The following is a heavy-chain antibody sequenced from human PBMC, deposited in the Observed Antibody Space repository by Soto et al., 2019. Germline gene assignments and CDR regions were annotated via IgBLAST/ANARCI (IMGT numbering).Heavy chain of an antibody. V-gene: IGHV1-3*01. CDR2: INAGNGNT. Sequence: QVPLVQSGAEVKKPGASVKVSCKASGYTFTSYAMHWVRQAPGQRLEWMGWINAGNGNTKYSQKFQGRVTITRDTSASTAYMELSSLRSEDTAVYYCARAYSGYDWGFDYWGQGTLVTVSS. CDR1: GYTFTSYA. CDR3: ARAYSGYDWGFDY. D-gene: IGHD5-12*01. J-gene: IGHJ4*02.